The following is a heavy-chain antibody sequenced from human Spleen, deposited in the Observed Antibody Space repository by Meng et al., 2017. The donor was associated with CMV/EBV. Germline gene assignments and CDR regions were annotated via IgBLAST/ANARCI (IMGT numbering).Heavy chain of an antibody. D-gene: IGHD3-22*01. CDR3: AKSEGPYSSDWGGIDP. V-gene: IGHV1-2*02. CDR2: INPNGGGT. CDR1: GYTFRDYY. J-gene: IGHJ5*02. Sequence: ASVKVSCKASGYTFRDYYIHWVRQAPGQGLEWMGWINPNGGGTNYAPNFRVRVTMTSDTSITTVYMELKRLRSDDTAVYYCAKSEGPYSSDWGGIDPWGQGTLVTVSS.